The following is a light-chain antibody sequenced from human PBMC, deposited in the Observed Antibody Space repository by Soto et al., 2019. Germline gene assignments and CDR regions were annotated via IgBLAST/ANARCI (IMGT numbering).Light chain of an antibody. Sequence: QSALTQPASVSGSPGQSISISCTGTSSDVGGYNYVSWYQQHTGKAPKLIIYEVTNRPPGVSNRFSGSKSGNTASLTISGLQAEDEADYYCISYRSGSTLVFGGGTKLTVL. CDR1: SSDVGGYNY. CDR2: EVT. J-gene: IGLJ3*02. CDR3: ISYRSGSTLV. V-gene: IGLV2-14*01.